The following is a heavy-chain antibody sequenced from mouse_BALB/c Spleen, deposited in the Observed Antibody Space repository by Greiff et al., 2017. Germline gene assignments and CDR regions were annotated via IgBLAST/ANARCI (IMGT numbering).Heavy chain of an antibody. CDR3: ARWGNWDEGAMDY. J-gene: IGHJ4*01. D-gene: IGHD4-1*01. CDR2: ISSGGGNT. Sequence: EVKLVESGGGLVKPGGSLKLSCAASGFTFSSYTMSWVRQTPEKRLEWVATISSGGGNTYYPDSLKGRFTISRDNAKNNLYLQMSSLRSEDTALYYCARWGNWDEGAMDYWGQGTSVTVSS. V-gene: IGHV5-9*03. CDR1: GFTFSSYT.